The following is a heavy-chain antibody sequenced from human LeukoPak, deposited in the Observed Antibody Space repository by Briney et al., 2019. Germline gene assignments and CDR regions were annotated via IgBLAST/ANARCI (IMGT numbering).Heavy chain of an antibody. J-gene: IGHJ5*02. CDR1: GFTFSSCS. V-gene: IGHV3-48*04. Sequence: GGSLRLSCAASGFTFSSCSMNWVRQAPGKGLEWVSYISSSSSTIYYADSVEGRFTISRDNAKNSLYLQMNSLRAEDTAVYYCAGFREWFGAFQGNWFDPWGQGTLVTVSS. CDR2: ISSSSSTI. CDR3: AGFREWFGAFQGNWFDP. D-gene: IGHD3-10*01.